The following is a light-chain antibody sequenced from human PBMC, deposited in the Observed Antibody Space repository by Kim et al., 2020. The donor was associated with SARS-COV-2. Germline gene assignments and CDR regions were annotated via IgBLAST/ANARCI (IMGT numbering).Light chain of an antibody. V-gene: IGKV3-15*01. J-gene: IGKJ4*01. CDR3: QQYNDWPPLT. CDR2: GAS. CDR1: QNINNN. Sequence: SPGERVTLSCRASQNINNNFAWYQQIPGQAPRLLIYGASYRATDIPARFSGSGSGTEFTLTISSLRSEDFAVYYCQQYNDWPPLTFGGGTKVDIK.